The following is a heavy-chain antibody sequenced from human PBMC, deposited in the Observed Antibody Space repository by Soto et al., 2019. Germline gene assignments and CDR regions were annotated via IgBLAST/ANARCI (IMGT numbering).Heavy chain of an antibody. D-gene: IGHD1-26*01. CDR3: ATEGFSGSYLSN. V-gene: IGHV1-69*01. CDR1: GGSLTYHV. Sequence: SVKVSCKASGGSLTYHVIKGVRQAPGQGLEWVGGIIPLSGTTNYAQKFQGRVTITADVSTSTAYMELSSLRSEDTAVYYCATEGFSGSYLSNWGQGIQVTVSS. CDR2: IIPLSGTT. J-gene: IGHJ4*02.